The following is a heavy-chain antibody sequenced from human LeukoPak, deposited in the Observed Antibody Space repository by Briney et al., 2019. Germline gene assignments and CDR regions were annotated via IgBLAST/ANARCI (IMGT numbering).Heavy chain of an antibody. CDR3: AREGDSDYGGYCFDY. J-gene: IGHJ4*02. CDR1: GYIFTGYY. Sequence: GASVKVSCKASGYIFTGYYMHWVRQAPGQGLEWMGWINPNSGVTNYPQNFQGRVTMTRDTSISTAYMELSRLRSDDTAVYYCAREGDSDYGGYCFDYWGQGTLVTVSS. D-gene: IGHD4-17*01. V-gene: IGHV1-2*02. CDR2: INPNSGVT.